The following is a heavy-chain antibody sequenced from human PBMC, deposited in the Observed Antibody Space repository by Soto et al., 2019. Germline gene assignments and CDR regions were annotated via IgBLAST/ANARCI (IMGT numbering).Heavy chain of an antibody. CDR3: ARGRYGDY. CDR2: ISAHNGNT. D-gene: IGHD1-1*01. V-gene: IGHV1-18*01. J-gene: IGHJ4*02. CDR1: GYTFTSYG. Sequence: QVHLVQSGAEVKKPGASVKVSCKASGYTFTSYGITWVRQAPGQGLEWMGWISAHNGNTDYAQKLQGRVIVTRDTPTSTAYTELRSLRSDDTAVYYCARGRYGDYWGQGALVTVSS.